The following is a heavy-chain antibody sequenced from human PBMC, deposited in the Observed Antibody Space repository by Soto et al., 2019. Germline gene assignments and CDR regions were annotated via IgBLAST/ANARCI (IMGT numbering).Heavy chain of an antibody. CDR3: TRGGDAYKNGH. Sequence: SETLSLTCAVSGGSLSSGGYSWSWIRQPPGKGLEWIGFIHYSGSTNYNPSLKSRVTVSVDTSKNQFSLKLTSVNAADTAVYYCTRGGDAYKNGHWGQGTLVTVSS. J-gene: IGHJ4*02. CDR1: GGSLSSGGYS. CDR2: IHYSGST. V-gene: IGHV4-61*08. D-gene: IGHD2-21*01.